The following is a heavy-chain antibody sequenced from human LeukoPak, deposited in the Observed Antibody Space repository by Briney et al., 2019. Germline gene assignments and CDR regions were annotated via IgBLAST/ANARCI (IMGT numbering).Heavy chain of an antibody. CDR2: IYTSGST. CDR1: GGSISSYY. J-gene: IGHJ4*02. V-gene: IGHV4-4*07. Sequence: SETLSLTCAVSGGSISSYYWSWIRQPAGKGLEWIGRIYTSGSTNYNPPLKSRVTMSVDTSKNQFSLKLSSVTAADTAVYYCARRSSVGAFDYWGQGTLVTVSS. D-gene: IGHD1-26*01. CDR3: ARRSSVGAFDY.